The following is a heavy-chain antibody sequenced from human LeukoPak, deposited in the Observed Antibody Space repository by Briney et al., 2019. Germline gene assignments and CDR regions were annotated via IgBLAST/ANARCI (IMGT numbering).Heavy chain of an antibody. CDR1: GFTFRTYG. V-gene: IGHV3-33*06. CDR3: AKDLGSGWYYFDN. Sequence: PGGSLRLSCAASGFTFRTYGMHWVCQAPGEGQEWVAVIWYDGSEKYYADSVKGRFTISRDNFKNTLYLQMDSLRVEDTAVYYCAKDLGSGWYYFDNWGQGTLVTV. CDR2: IWYDGSEK. J-gene: IGHJ4*02. D-gene: IGHD6-19*01.